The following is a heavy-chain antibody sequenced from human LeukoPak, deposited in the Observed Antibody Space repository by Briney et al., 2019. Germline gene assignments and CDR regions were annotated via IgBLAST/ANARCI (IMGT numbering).Heavy chain of an antibody. CDR1: GYTRSELS. J-gene: IGHJ5*01. Sequence: ASVKVSFKVAGYTRSELSIHWVRQGPGKGLEWMAGFVLEDGERIYAQKSLGRVRVTEDTSTDTAYMELSRLRSEDTGVYYCATLDLPTSRAAVASWGQGTMVTVSS. CDR2: FVLEDGER. V-gene: IGHV1-24*01. D-gene: IGHD6-13*01. CDR3: ATLDLPTSRAAVAS.